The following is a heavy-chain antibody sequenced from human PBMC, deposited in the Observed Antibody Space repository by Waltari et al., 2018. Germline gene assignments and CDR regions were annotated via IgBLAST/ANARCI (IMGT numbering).Heavy chain of an antibody. CDR1: GYSISSGYY. J-gene: IGHJ4*02. Sequence: QVQLQESGPGLVKPSETLSLTCTVSGYSISSGYYWGWIRQPPGKGLEWIGSIYHSGSTDYNPSLKSRVTISVDTSKNQFSRKLSSVTAADTAVYYCARDRSIVGATSAVDYWGQGTLVTVSS. CDR2: IYHSGST. V-gene: IGHV4-38-2*02. CDR3: ARDRSIVGATSAVDY. D-gene: IGHD1-26*01.